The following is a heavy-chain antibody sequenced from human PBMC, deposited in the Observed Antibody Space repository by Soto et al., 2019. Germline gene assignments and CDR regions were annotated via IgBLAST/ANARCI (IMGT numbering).Heavy chain of an antibody. CDR2: ISGSGGST. D-gene: IGHD3-10*01. V-gene: IGHV3-23*01. J-gene: IGHJ3*02. CDR1: GFTFSSYA. CDR3: AKEPKLWFGANAFEI. Sequence: GGSLRLSCAASGFTFSSYAMSWVRQAPGKGLEWVSAISGSGGSTYYADSVKGRFTISRDNPKNTLYLQMNSLRAEDTAVYYWAKEPKLWFGANAFEIWGQGRMGTVSS.